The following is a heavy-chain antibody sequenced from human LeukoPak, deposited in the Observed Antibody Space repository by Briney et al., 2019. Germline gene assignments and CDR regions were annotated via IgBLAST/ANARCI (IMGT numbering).Heavy chain of an antibody. Sequence: GGSLRLSCAASGFTFSSYGMHWGRQAPGKVLEWVAFIRYDGSNKYYADSVKGRFTISRDNSKNTLYLQMNSLRAEDTAVYYCAKDRAYSSGWYRVDPWGQGTLVTVSS. CDR1: GFTFSSYG. CDR3: AKDRAYSSGWYRVDP. V-gene: IGHV3-30*02. D-gene: IGHD6-19*01. J-gene: IGHJ5*02. CDR2: IRYDGSNK.